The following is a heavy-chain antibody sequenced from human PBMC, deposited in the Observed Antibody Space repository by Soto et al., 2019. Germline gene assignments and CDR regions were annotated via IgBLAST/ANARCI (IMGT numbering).Heavy chain of an antibody. Sequence: QVQLVQSGAEVKKPGASVKVSCKASGYGFTSYGISWVRQAPGQGLEWMGWISPYNGNTNYAQKLQGRVTMTTDTSTSRGYRELRTLRSDNPPVYYFARGAGGIAEKLDYWGQGTLVTVSS. CDR2: ISPYNGNT. V-gene: IGHV1-18*01. CDR3: ARGAGGIAEKLDY. CDR1: GYGFTSYG. J-gene: IGHJ4*02. D-gene: IGHD6-13*01.